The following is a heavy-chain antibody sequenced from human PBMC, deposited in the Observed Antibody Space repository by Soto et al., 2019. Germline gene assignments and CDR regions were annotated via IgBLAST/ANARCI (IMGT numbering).Heavy chain of an antibody. Sequence: PSETLSLTCTVSGGSIRSASYYWSWIRQHPGKGLEWIGNIHYSGSAYYNPSLKSRITISVDTSKNQFSLRLTSVTAADTAVYYCASALKISLGEIDYWGQGSLVTVSS. D-gene: IGHD3-10*01. CDR1: GGSIRSASYY. CDR3: ASALKISLGEIDY. J-gene: IGHJ4*02. CDR2: IHYSGSA. V-gene: IGHV4-31*03.